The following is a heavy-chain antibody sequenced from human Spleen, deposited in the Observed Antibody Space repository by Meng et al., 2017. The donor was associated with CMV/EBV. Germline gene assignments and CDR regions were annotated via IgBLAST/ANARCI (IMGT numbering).Heavy chain of an antibody. V-gene: IGHV3-9*01. Sequence: GGPLRLSCVASGFAFDEHAMHWVRQVPGKGLEWVSGISGNSGTLDYANSVKGRFTVSRDNAKKSLYLQMSSLRPEDTALYYCVKDSGFFNWFDFWGQGALVTVSS. CDR1: GFAFDEHA. CDR3: VKDSGFFNWFDF. D-gene: IGHD3-10*01. J-gene: IGHJ5*01. CDR2: ISGNSGTL.